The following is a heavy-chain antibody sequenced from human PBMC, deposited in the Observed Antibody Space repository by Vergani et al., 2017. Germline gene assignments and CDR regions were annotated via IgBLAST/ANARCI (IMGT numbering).Heavy chain of an antibody. Sequence: EVDLVESGGGLAQPGGSLRLSCEASGITFWKFGMHWVRQGPGKGLEWVSSISSSSSYIYYADSVKGRFTISRDNAKNSLYLQMNSLRAEDTAVYYCASHDSSGWYGENDAFDIWGQGTMVTVSS. D-gene: IGHD6-19*01. CDR2: ISSSSSYI. V-gene: IGHV3-21*01. J-gene: IGHJ3*02. CDR3: ASHDSSGWYGENDAFDI. CDR1: GITFWKFG.